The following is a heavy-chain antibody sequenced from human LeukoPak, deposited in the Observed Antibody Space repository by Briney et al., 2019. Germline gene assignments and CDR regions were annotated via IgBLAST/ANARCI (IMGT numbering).Heavy chain of an antibody. CDR2: VSGSGSNT. CDR1: GFTFSSCA. V-gene: IGHV3-23*01. Sequence: GGSLRLSCAASGFTFSSCAMSWDRQAPGKGLEWVSTVSGSGSNTFYADSVKGRFTISRDNSKDALYLQMDSLRADDTAVYFCAKTPRGYTYVPDYWGQGTLVTVSS. D-gene: IGHD5-18*01. J-gene: IGHJ4*02. CDR3: AKTPRGYTYVPDY.